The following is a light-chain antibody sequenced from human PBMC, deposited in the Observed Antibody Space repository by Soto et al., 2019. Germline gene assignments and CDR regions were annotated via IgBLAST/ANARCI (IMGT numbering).Light chain of an antibody. J-gene: IGLJ2*01. Sequence: QPALIHPASVSGSPGQRFTIPCTETTSDVGGKNYVSWYQQHPGKAPKLMIYDVNTRPSGVSNRFSGSKSGNTASLTISGLQAEDGADYYCSSYTSSISFGGGTKLTVL. V-gene: IGLV2-14*01. CDR1: TSDVGGKNY. CDR3: SSYTSSIS. CDR2: DVN.